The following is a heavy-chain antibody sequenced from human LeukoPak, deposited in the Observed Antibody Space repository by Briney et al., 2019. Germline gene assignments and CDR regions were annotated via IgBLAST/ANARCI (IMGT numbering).Heavy chain of an antibody. D-gene: IGHD1-26*01. CDR1: GFTFSSYA. CDR2: ISGSGGST. Sequence: GGSLRLSCAASGFTFSSYAMSWVRQAPGKGLEWVSAISGSGGSTYYADSVKGRSTISRDNSKNTLYLQMNSLRAEDTAVYYCARVEATYYGMDVWGQGTTVTVSS. CDR3: ARVEATYYGMDV. J-gene: IGHJ6*02. V-gene: IGHV3-23*01.